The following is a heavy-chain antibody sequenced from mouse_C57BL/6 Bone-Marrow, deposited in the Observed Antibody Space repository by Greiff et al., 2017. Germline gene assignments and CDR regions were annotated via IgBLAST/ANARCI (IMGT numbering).Heavy chain of an antibody. Sequence: DVHLVESGGGLVKPGGSLKLSCAASGFTFSSYAMSWVRQTPEKRLEWVATISDGGSYTYYPDNVKGRFTISRDNAKNNLYLQMSHLKSEDTAMYYCAMIHFDYWGQGTTRTVSS. CDR1: GFTFSSYA. J-gene: IGHJ2*01. V-gene: IGHV5-4*01. CDR2: ISDGGSYT. CDR3: AMIHFDY.